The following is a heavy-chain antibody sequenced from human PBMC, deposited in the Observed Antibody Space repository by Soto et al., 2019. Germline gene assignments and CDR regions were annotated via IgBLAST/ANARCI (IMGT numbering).Heavy chain of an antibody. CDR2: ISGSGGST. Sequence: EVRLLESGGGLVQPGGSLRLSCAASGFTFSSYAMNWVRQAPGKGLEWVSAISGSGGSTYYADSVKGRFTISRDNSKNTLYLQMNSLRAEDTAVYYCAKGGWYHWYFDLWGRGTLVTVSS. D-gene: IGHD2-15*01. J-gene: IGHJ2*01. CDR1: GFTFSSYA. V-gene: IGHV3-23*01. CDR3: AKGGWYHWYFDL.